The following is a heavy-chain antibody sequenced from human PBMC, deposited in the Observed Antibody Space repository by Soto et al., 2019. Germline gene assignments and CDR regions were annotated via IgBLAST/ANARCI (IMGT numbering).Heavy chain of an antibody. CDR3: ARRRRIAAAGIDP. D-gene: IGHD6-13*01. CDR2: IYYSGST. V-gene: IGHV4-39*01. CDR1: GGSISSSSYY. Sequence: QLQLQESGPGLVKPSETLSLTCTVSGGSISSSSYYWGWIRQPPGKGLEWIGSIYYSGSTYYNPSLKSRVTISVDTSKNQFSQKLSSVTAADTAVYYCARRRRIAAAGIDPWGQGTLVTVSS. J-gene: IGHJ5*02.